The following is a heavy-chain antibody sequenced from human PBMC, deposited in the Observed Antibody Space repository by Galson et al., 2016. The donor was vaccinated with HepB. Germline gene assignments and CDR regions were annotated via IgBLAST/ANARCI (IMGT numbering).Heavy chain of an antibody. J-gene: IGHJ4*02. CDR1: GGSVSGTY. Sequence: ETLSLTCTVSGGSVSGTYWSWIRQAPGKGLEWIGCIYRSGHSMSNPSLESRVTISIDTSQNQFSLRLRSVTAADTAVYYCARHFDVVPLGRSLDCWGQGTLVTVSS. CDR3: ARHFDVVPLGRSLDC. CDR2: IYRSGHS. V-gene: IGHV4-59*08. D-gene: IGHD2-2*01.